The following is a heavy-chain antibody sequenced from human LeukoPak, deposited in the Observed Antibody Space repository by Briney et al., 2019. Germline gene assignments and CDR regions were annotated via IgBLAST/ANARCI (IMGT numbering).Heavy chain of an antibody. CDR2: VCGGGGDT. Sequence: GGSLRLSCAASGFTFSSYAMSWVRQAPGKGLEWVSAVCGGGGDTYYADSVKGRFTISRDNPKNTLYLQMNSLRAEDSAVYYCAKDFGIGLRYFDWNYWGQGTLVTVSS. J-gene: IGHJ4*02. CDR3: AKDFGIGLRYFDWNY. CDR1: GFTFSSYA. V-gene: IGHV3-23*01. D-gene: IGHD3-9*01.